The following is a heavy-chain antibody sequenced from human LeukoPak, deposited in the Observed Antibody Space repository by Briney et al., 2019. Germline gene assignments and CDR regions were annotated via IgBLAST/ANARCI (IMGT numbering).Heavy chain of an antibody. Sequence: SETLSLTCAVSGYSISSGYYWGWIRQPPGKGLEWIGSIHHSGSTYYNPSLKSRVTISVDTSKNQFSLKLSSVTAADTAVYYCARADSGIAAAGRGFDYWGQGTLVTVSS. V-gene: IGHV4-38-2*01. CDR3: ARADSGIAAAGRGFDY. CDR2: IHHSGST. J-gene: IGHJ4*02. D-gene: IGHD6-13*01. CDR1: GYSISSGYY.